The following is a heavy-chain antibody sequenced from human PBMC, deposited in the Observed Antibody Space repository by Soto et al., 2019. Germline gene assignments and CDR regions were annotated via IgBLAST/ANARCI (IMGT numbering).Heavy chain of an antibody. Sequence: ASVKVSCNASRYTFTGYYMHWVRQAPVQGLEWMGWINPNSGGTNYAQKFQGWFPMTRDTSISTAYMELSRLRADDTAVYYCARGGVVVPAAIHDYYGMDVWGQGTTVTVSS. CDR1: RYTFTGYY. V-gene: IGHV1-2*04. CDR3: ARGGVVVPAAIHDYYGMDV. D-gene: IGHD2-2*02. CDR2: INPNSGGT. J-gene: IGHJ6*02.